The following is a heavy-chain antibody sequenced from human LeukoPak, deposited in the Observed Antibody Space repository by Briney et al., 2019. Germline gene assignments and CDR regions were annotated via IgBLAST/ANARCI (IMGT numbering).Heavy chain of an antibody. CDR1: GLTFNTYA. V-gene: IGHV3-23*01. Sequence: GGSLRLSCAASGLTFNTYAMSWVRPAPGKGVEWVSAISCRDAGTYYTNSVRGRFTISRDNSKNTLYLQISSLRADDTAVYYCATTVAWIPAAPPQYYFDNRGQGTLVTVSS. D-gene: IGHD2-2*01. CDR3: ATTVAWIPAAPPQYYFDN. J-gene: IGHJ4*02. CDR2: ISCRDAGT.